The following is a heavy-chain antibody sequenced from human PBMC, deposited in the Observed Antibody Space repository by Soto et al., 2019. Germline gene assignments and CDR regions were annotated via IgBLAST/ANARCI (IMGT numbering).Heavy chain of an antibody. CDR2: IYYTGST. CDR1: GGSISAYY. V-gene: IGHV4-59*01. J-gene: IGHJ5*02. CDR3: ARASSCAYDSCAFDP. Sequence: SETLCLTCTVSGGSISAYYWSWIRQPPGKGLEWIGFIYYTGSTNYNPSLKSRVTLSLDTSKNQFSLKLSSVTAADTAVYYCARASSCAYDSCAFDPWGQGTLVTVSS. D-gene: IGHD3-16*01.